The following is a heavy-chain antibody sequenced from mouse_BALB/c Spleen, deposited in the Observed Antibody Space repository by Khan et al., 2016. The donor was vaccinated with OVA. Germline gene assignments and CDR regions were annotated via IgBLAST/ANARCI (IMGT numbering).Heavy chain of an antibody. D-gene: IGHD2-3*01. CDR2: ISTYSGNT. CDR3: ARPAYDGYYDY. CDR1: GYTFTDYA. J-gene: IGHJ2*01. Sequence: QVQLQQPGPELVRPGVSVKISCKGSGYTFTDYAIHWVKQSHAKSLEWIGLISTYSGNTNYKQKFKGKATLTVDKSSSTAYMELARLTSEDSAIXFTARPAYDGYYDYWGQGTTLTVSS. V-gene: IGHV1S137*01.